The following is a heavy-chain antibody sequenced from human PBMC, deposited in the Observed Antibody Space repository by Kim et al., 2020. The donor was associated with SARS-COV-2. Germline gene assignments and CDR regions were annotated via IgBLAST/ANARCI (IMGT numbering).Heavy chain of an antibody. D-gene: IGHD3-22*01. J-gene: IGHJ4*02. CDR2: INHSGST. V-gene: IGHV4-34*01. CDR3: ARQIVVFPGGQSHDY. Sequence: SETLSLTCAVYGGSFSGYYWSWIRQPPGKGLEWIGEINHSGSTNYNPSLKSRVTISVDTSKNQFSLKLSSVTAADTAVYYCARQIVVFPGGQSHDYWGQGTLVTVSS. CDR1: GGSFSGYY.